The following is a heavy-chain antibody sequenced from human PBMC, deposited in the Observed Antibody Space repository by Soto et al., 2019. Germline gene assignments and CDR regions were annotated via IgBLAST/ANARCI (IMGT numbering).Heavy chain of an antibody. V-gene: IGHV4-30-4*01. J-gene: IGHJ4*02. CDR1: GGAISSGDYY. D-gene: IGHD6-19*01. CDR3: ARGGWNLFDY. CDR2: IYYSGST. Sequence: SETLSLTCTVAGGAISSGDYYWSWIRQPPGKGLEWFGYIYYSGSTYYNPSLKCRVTISVDTSKNQFSLKLSSVTAADTAVDYCARGGWNLFDYWGQGTLVTVSS.